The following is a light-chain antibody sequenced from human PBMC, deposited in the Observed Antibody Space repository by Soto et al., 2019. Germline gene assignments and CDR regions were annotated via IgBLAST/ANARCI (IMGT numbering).Light chain of an antibody. CDR1: QGIGDT. V-gene: IGKV3-15*01. Sequence: TRSPATISVSPLEGATHSCRASQGIGDTLAWYQQKPGQTPRLLIYDTSIRATGVPARFSGSRSGAEFTLTISSLQSEDFAVYYCQHYVTCPLTLGGGTKVDIK. CDR2: DTS. CDR3: QHYVTCPLT. J-gene: IGKJ4*01.